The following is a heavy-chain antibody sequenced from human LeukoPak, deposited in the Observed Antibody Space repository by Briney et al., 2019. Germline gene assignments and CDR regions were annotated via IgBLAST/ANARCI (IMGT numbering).Heavy chain of an antibody. CDR1: GGSFSGYY. CDR3: ARRRNYYGSGGTGWFDP. Sequence: SETLSLTCAVYGGSFSGYYWSWIRQPPGKGLEWIGEINHSGSTNYNPSLKSRVTISVDTSKNQFSLKLSSVTAADTAVYYCARRRNYYGSGGTGWFDPWGQGTLVTVSS. D-gene: IGHD3-10*01. J-gene: IGHJ5*02. V-gene: IGHV4-34*01. CDR2: INHSGST.